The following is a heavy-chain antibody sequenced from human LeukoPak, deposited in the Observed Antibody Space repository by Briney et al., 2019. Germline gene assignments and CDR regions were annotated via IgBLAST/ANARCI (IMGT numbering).Heavy chain of an antibody. Sequence: SETLSLTCAVYGGSFSGYYWSWIRQPPGKGLEWIGEINHSGSTNYNPSLKSRVTIPVDTSKNQFSLKLSSVTAADTAVYYCARGPFTYCSSTSCYRDYYYYGMDVWGQGTTVTVSS. CDR1: GGSFSGYY. V-gene: IGHV4-34*01. CDR2: INHSGST. J-gene: IGHJ6*02. D-gene: IGHD2-2*02. CDR3: ARGPFTYCSSTSCYRDYYYYGMDV.